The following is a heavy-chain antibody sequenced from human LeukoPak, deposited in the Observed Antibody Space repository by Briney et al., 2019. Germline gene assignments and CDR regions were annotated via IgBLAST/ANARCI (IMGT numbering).Heavy chain of an antibody. Sequence: PGGSLRLSCAASGFTSSSYGMSWVRQAPGKGVEWVSGISGSGGNTYYADSVKGRFTISRHNSKNTLYLQMNSLRDEDTAVYYCAKTFQWYYMDVWGKGTTVTISS. CDR2: ISGSGGNT. D-gene: IGHD2-8*01. CDR3: AKTFQWYYMDV. J-gene: IGHJ6*03. CDR1: GFTSSSYG. V-gene: IGHV3-23*01.